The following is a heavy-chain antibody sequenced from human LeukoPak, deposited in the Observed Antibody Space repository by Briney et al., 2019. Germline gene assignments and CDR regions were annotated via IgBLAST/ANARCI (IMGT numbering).Heavy chain of an antibody. CDR3: ARVDDYGDYYFDY. CDR1: GFTFSTFA. J-gene: IGHJ4*02. V-gene: IGHV4-59*01. D-gene: IGHD4-17*01. Sequence: GSLRLSCAASGFTFSTFAMVWVRQPPGKGLEWIGYIYYSGSTNYNPSLKSRVTISVDTSKNQFSLKLSSVTAADTAVYYCARVDDYGDYYFDYWGQGTLVTVSS. CDR2: IYYSGST.